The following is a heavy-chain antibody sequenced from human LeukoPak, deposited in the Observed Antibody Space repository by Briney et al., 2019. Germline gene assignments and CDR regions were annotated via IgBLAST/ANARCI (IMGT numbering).Heavy chain of an antibody. CDR2: ISDYDGNT. J-gene: IGHJ3*02. Sequence: ASVKVSCKASGDSIMSYGITWVRQAPGQGLEWMGWISDYDGNTNYAQNVQGRVTMTTDTSTSTAYMELRSLRSDDTAVYYCARSRVRGSPHPNAFDIWGQGTKVTVSS. D-gene: IGHD3-10*01. V-gene: IGHV1-18*01. CDR3: ARSRVRGSPHPNAFDI. CDR1: GDSIMSYG.